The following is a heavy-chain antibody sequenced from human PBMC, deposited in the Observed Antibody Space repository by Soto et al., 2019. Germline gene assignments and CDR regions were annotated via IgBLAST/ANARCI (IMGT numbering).Heavy chain of an antibody. CDR3: ARHGLSEKSHFLAAAGHLGGAFDI. D-gene: IGHD6-13*01. V-gene: IGHV4-39*01. J-gene: IGHJ3*02. CDR2: IYYSGST. CDR1: GGSISSSSYY. Sequence: SETLSLTCTVSGGSISSSSYYWGWIRQPPGKGLEWIGSIYYSGSTYYNPSLKSRVTISVDTSKNQFSLKLSSVTAADTAVYYCARHGLSEKSHFLAAAGHLGGAFDIWGQGTMVTVSS.